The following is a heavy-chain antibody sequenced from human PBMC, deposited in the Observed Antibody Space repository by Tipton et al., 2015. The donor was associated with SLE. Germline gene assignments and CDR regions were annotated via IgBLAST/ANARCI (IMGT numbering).Heavy chain of an antibody. J-gene: IGHJ4*02. D-gene: IGHD4-17*01. Sequence: TLSLTCAVSGYSISSGHYWGWIRQPPGKGLEWIGSISHSGNTYYNPSLKSRVSMSIDTSKNHLSLKLRSVTAADRATYYCARQLGYGDPFAFDYWSQGTLVTVSS. CDR2: ISHSGNT. CDR3: ARQLGYGDPFAFDY. V-gene: IGHV4-38-2*01. CDR1: GYSISSGHY.